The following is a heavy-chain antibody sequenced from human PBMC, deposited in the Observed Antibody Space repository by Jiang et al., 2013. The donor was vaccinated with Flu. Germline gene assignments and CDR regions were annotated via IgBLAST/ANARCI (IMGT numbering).Heavy chain of an antibody. D-gene: IGHD2-2*01. Sequence: EVKKPGESLKISCKGSGYSFTSYWIGWVRQMPGKGLEWMGIIYPGDSDTRYSPSFQGQVTISADKSISTAYLQWSSLKASDTAMYYCAKFYCSSTSCLISHFDYWGQGTLVTVSS. CDR3: AKFYCSSTSCLISHFDY. CDR1: GYSFTSYW. CDR2: IYPGDSDT. V-gene: IGHV5-51*01. J-gene: IGHJ4*02.